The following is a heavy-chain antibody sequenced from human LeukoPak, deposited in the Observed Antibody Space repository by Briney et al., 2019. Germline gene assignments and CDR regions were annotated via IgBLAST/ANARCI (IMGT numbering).Heavy chain of an antibody. CDR1: GGSISSYY. CDR2: IYTSGST. V-gene: IGHV4-4*07. CDR3: ARAPMVRGTKLNYYMDV. J-gene: IGHJ6*03. Sequence: KPSETLSLTCTVSGGSISSYYWSWIRQPAGKGLEWIGRIYTSGSTNYNPSLKSRVTMSVDTSKNQFSLKLSSVTAADTDVYYCARAPMVRGTKLNYYMDVWGKGTTVTVSS. D-gene: IGHD3-10*01.